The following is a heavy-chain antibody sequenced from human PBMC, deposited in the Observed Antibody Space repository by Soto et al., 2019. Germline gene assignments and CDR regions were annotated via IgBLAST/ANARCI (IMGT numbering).Heavy chain of an antibody. CDR2: INAGNGNT. V-gene: IGHV1-3*01. D-gene: IGHD6-13*01. Sequence: QVQLVQSGAEVKKPGASVKVSCKASGYTFTSYAMHWVRQAPGQRLEWMGWINAGNGNTKYSQKFQGRVTITRDTSASTAYMELSSLRSEDTAVYSCARDRSSSHLFDYWGQGTLVTVSS. CDR1: GYTFTSYA. CDR3: ARDRSSSHLFDY. J-gene: IGHJ4*02.